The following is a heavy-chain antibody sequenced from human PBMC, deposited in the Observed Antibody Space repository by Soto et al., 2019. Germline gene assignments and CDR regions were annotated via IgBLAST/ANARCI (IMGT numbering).Heavy chain of an antibody. D-gene: IGHD3-10*02. V-gene: IGHV1-69*12. CDR1: GGTFSTNS. J-gene: IGHJ3*02. CDR3: ARCPKYYTPWSDYVRGDAFPI. Sequence: QVQLVQSGAALKKPGSSVKVSCKASGGTFSTNSINWLRQAPGQGLGWMGGIIPMFGTVTSAHKVQDRITITADESTSTVYMDLSRLGFEDTAVYYCARCPKYYTPWSDYVRGDAFPIWGQGTLVTVSS. CDR2: IIPMFGTV.